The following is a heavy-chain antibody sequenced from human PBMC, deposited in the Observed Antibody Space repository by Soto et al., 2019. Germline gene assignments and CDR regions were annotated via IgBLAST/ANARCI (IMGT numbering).Heavy chain of an antibody. Sequence: EVQLLESGGGLVQPGGSLRLSCAASGFTFSSYAMSWVRQAPGKGLEWVSAISGSGGSTYYADSVKGRFTISRDNSKNXLXLQMNSLRAEDTAVYYCAKGSLDSSGWRPRKDYFQHWGQGTLVTVSS. V-gene: IGHV3-23*01. CDR1: GFTFSSYA. D-gene: IGHD6-19*01. CDR2: ISGSGGST. CDR3: AKGSLDSSGWRPRKDYFQH. J-gene: IGHJ1*01.